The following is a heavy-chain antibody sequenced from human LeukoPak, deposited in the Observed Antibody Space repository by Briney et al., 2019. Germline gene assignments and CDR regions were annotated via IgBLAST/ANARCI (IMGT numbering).Heavy chain of an antibody. D-gene: IGHD2-21*01. CDR1: GFTFSSYA. J-gene: IGHJ4*02. CDR3: AKAPVTSCRGAYCYPFDS. Sequence: GGSLRLSCAASGFTFSSYAMSWVRQAPGKGLEWVSAISGSGGSTYYADSVKGRFTISRDNSKNTLYLQMNSLRADDTAVYFCAKAPVTSCRGAYCYPFDSWGQGTLVTVSS. V-gene: IGHV3-23*01. CDR2: ISGSGGST.